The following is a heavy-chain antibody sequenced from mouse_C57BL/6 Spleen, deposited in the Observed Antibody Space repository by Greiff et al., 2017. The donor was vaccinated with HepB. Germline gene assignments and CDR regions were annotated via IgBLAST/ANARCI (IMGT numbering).Heavy chain of an antibody. J-gene: IGHJ2*01. D-gene: IGHD1-1*01. CDR2: IYPGDGDT. CDR3: ARELGTVVGNFDY. CDR1: GYAFSSSW. Sequence: VKLQESGPELVKPGASVKISCKASGYAFSSSWMNWVKQRPGKGLEWIGRIYPGDGDTNYNGKFKGKATLTADKSSSTAYMQLSSLTSEDSAVYFCARELGTVVGNFDYWGQGTTLTVSS. V-gene: IGHV1-82*01.